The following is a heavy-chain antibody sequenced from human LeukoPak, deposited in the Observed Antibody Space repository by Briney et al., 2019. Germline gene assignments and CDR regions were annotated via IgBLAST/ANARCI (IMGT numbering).Heavy chain of an antibody. D-gene: IGHD2-2*02. V-gene: IGHV1-69*13. CDR1: GGTFSSYA. CDR2: IIPIFGTA. Sequence: SVKVSCKASGGTFSSYAISWLRQAPGQGLEWMGGIIPIFGTANYAQKFQGRVTITADESTSTAYMELSSLRSEDTAVYYCARDDVVPAAIISQYAFDIWGQGTMVTVSS. J-gene: IGHJ3*02. CDR3: ARDDVVPAAIISQYAFDI.